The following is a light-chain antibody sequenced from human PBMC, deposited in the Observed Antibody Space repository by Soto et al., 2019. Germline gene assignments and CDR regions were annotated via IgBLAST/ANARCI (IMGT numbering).Light chain of an antibody. CDR1: QSVSSY. V-gene: IGKV3-11*01. Sequence: EIVLTKSPATLSLSPGERATLSCRASQSVSSYLAWYQQKPGQAPRLLIYDASNRATGIPARFSGSGSGTDFTVPISSLEPEDFAVYYCQQRSNWPQLTFGGGTKVEIK. J-gene: IGKJ4*01. CDR3: QQRSNWPQLT. CDR2: DAS.